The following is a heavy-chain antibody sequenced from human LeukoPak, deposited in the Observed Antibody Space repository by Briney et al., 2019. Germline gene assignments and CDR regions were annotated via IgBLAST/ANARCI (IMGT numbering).Heavy chain of an antibody. J-gene: IGHJ3*02. V-gene: IGHV1-2*04. Sequence: ASVKVSCKASGYTFTGYYMHWVRQAPGQGLEWMGWINPNSGGTNYAQKFQGWVTMTRDTSISTAYMELSSLRSEDTAVYYCAREFSVFGVANDAFDIWGQGTMVTVSS. CDR1: GYTFTGYY. CDR2: INPNSGGT. CDR3: AREFSVFGVANDAFDI. D-gene: IGHD3-3*01.